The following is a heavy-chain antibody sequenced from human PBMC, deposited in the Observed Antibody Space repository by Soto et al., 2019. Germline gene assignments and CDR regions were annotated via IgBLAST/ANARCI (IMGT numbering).Heavy chain of an antibody. V-gene: IGHV4-34*01. D-gene: IGHD3-3*01. CDR2: IDHSGYT. Sequence: SETLSLTCAVCGGSFSGYYWNWIRQPPGKGLEWIGEIDHSGYTNYNPSLKSRVTISVDTSKNQFSLRLTSVTAADTAVYYCARVRDWFDPWGQGTLVTVSS. J-gene: IGHJ5*02. CDR1: GGSFSGYY. CDR3: ARVRDWFDP.